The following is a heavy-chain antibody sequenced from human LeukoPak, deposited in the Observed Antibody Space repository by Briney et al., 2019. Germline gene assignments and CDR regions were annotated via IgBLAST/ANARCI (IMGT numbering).Heavy chain of an antibody. CDR2: IYHSGNS. D-gene: IGHD6-13*01. CDR3: AREMEVWEAVPGLYFYYMDV. J-gene: IGHJ6*03. CDR1: GFSISSGHQ. V-gene: IGHV4-38-2*02. Sequence: SETLSLTCAVSGFSISSGHQWDWIRQPPGKGLEWIGSIYHSGNSYYNPSLQSRVTISVDTSKNQFSLKVNSVTAADTAVYYCAREMEVWEAVPGLYFYYMDVWGKGTTVTVSS.